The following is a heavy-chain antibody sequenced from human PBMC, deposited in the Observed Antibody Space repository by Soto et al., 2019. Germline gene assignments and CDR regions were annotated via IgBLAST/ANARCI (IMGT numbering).Heavy chain of an antibody. D-gene: IGHD1-26*01. J-gene: IGHJ6*02. V-gene: IGHV3-21*01. Sequence: GGSLRLSCAASGFTFSSYSMNWVRQAPGKGLEWVSSISSSSSYIYYADSVKGRFTISTDNAKNSLYLQMNSLRAEDTAVYYCARTVGWELPQTRDYYYGMDVWGQGTTVTVSS. CDR3: ARTVGWELPQTRDYYYGMDV. CDR1: GFTFSSYS. CDR2: ISSSSSYI.